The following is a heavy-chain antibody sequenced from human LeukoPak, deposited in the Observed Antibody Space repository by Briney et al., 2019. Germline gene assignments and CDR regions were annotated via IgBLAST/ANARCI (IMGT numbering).Heavy chain of an antibody. D-gene: IGHD5-12*01. CDR3: ARVIGGYDSAFDI. Sequence: PSETLSLTCTVSGGSISGYYWTWIRQPPGKGLEWIGYIYYSGNTNYNASLKSRVTISVDTSKNQFSLKLSSVTAADTAVYYCARVIGGYDSAFDIWGQGTMVIVSS. CDR2: IYYSGNT. J-gene: IGHJ3*02. CDR1: GGSISGYY. V-gene: IGHV4-59*01.